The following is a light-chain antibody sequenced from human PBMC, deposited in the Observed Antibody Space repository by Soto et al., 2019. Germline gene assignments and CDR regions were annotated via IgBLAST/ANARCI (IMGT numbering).Light chain of an antibody. CDR1: SSDVGGYNL. CDR3: CSYAGPYTWV. Sequence: QSALTQPASVSGSPGQSITIYCTGTSSDVGGYNLVSWYQHHPGKAPKVMIYEDSERPSGVSNRFSDSKSGNTASLTISGLQAEDEADYYCCSYAGPYTWVFGGGTKLTVL. CDR2: EDS. J-gene: IGLJ3*02. V-gene: IGLV2-23*01.